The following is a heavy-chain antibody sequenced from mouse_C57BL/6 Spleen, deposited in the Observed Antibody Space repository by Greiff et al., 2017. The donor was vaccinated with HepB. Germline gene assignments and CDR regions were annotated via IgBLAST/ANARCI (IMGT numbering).Heavy chain of an antibody. J-gene: IGHJ2*01. D-gene: IGHD2-2*01. V-gene: IGHV1-4*01. CDR2: INPSSGYT. CDR1: GYTFTSYT. CDR3: ARPMVTSYYFDY. Sequence: QVQLKQSGAELARPGASVKMSCKASGYTFTSYTMHWVKQRPGQGLEWIGYINPSSGYTKYNQKFKDKATLTADKSSSTAYIQLSSLTSEDSAVYYCARPMVTSYYFDYWGQGTTLTVSS.